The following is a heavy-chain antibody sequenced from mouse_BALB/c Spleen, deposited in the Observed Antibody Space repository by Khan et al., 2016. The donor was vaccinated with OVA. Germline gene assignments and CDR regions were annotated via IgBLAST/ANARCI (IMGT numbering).Heavy chain of an antibody. CDR2: INYSGST. J-gene: IGHJ1*01. CDR1: GDSITSGY. V-gene: IGHV3-8*02. D-gene: IGHD1-1*01. CDR3: ASNYYGSSYWYFDV. Sequence: EVQLQESGPSLVNPSQTLSLTCSVSGDSITSGYWNWIRKFPGNKLEYMGYINYSGSTYYNPSLKSRISITRDTSKNQYYLQLISVTTEDTATYSCASNYYGSSYWYFDVWGAGTTVTVSS.